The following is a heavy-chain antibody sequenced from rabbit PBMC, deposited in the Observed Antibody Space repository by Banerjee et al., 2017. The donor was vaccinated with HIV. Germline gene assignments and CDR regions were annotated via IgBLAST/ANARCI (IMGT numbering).Heavy chain of an antibody. CDR2: IYTGSGHI. V-gene: IGHV1S40*01. D-gene: IGHD4-2*01. CDR3: VRDVSGSGDL. Sequence: QSLQESGGGLVKPGASLTLTCTASGFSFSSGYDICWVRQAPGKGLEWIGCIYTGSGHIYYASWAKGRFTISRSTSLNTVTLQVNSLTAADTATYFCVRDVSGSGDLWGPGTLVTVS. CDR1: GFSFSSGYD. J-gene: IGHJ4*01.